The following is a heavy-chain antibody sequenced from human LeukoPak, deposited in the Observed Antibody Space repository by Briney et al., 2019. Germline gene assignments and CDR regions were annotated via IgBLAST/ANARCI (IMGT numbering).Heavy chain of an antibody. V-gene: IGHV3-33*01. Sequence: GSLRLSCAVSGLTFSTYAMHWVRQAPGKGLEWVAVIWNDGSNQHYADSVKGRFTISRDNYNNIVFLQMNSLRAEDTAVYYCARDYWVSDGKRLDFWGQGTLVTVSS. CDR1: GLTFSTYA. J-gene: IGHJ4*02. CDR2: IWNDGSNQ. CDR3: ARDYWVSDGKRLDF. D-gene: IGHD2-15*01.